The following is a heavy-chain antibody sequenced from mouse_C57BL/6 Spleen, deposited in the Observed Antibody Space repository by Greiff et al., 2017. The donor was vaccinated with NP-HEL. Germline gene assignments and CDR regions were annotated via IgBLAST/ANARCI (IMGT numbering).Heavy chain of an antibody. CDR2: IGPGSGST. V-gene: IGHV1-77*01. CDR1: GSTFTDYY. Sequence: VQLQQSGAELVKPGASVKISCKASGSTFTDYYINWVKQRPGQGLEWIGKIGPGSGSTYYNEKFKGKATLTADKSSSTAYMQLSSLTSEDSAVYFCATPREGNWDYAMDYWGQGTSVTVSS. J-gene: IGHJ4*01. D-gene: IGHD4-1*01. CDR3: ATPREGNWDYAMDY.